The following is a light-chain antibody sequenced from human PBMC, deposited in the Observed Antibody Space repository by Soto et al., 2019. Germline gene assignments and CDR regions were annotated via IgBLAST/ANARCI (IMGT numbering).Light chain of an antibody. V-gene: IGKV1-8*01. Sequence: AIRMTQDPSSFSASTGDRVTITCLARQGISIYLAWYQQKPGKATKLLIYAASTLQSGVPSRVRCSESGIYFSLTINCLQSEGFATCYCQQYYSYPRTCAQRTKLEI. CDR1: QGISIY. CDR2: AAS. J-gene: IGKJ2*01. CDR3: QQYYSYPRT.